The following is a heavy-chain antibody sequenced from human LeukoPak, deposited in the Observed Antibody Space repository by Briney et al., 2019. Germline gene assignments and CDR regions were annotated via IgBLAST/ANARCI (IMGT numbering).Heavy chain of an antibody. J-gene: IGHJ4*02. CDR1: GFTFSSYT. V-gene: IGHV3-21*01. CDR3: AKAHPGFDY. Sequence: GGSLRLSCAASGFTFSSYTMNWVRQAPGKGLEWVSSIGSSSTFIYYADSVKGRFTISRDNAKNSLFLQMNSLRAEDTAVYYCAKAHPGFDYWGQGTLVTVSS. CDR2: IGSSSTFI.